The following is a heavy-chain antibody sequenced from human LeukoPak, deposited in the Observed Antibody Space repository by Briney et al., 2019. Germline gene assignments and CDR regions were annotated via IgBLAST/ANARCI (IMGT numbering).Heavy chain of an antibody. CDR1: GGSISSSNW. CDR2: IYHSGST. V-gene: IGHV4-4*02. CDR3: ARWSIAARNFDY. D-gene: IGHD6-6*01. Sequence: SETLSLTCTVSGGSISSSNWWSWVRQPPGKGLEWIGEIYHSGSTNYNPSLKSRVTISVDKSKNQFSLKLSSVTAADTAVYYCARWSIAARNFDYWGQGTLVTVSS. J-gene: IGHJ4*02.